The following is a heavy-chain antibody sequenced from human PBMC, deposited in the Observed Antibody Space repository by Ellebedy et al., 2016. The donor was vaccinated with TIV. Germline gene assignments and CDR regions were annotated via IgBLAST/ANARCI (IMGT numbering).Heavy chain of an antibody. Sequence: PGGSLRLSCAASGFTVSSNYMSWVRQAPGKGLEWVLVIYSGGSTYYADSVKGRFTISRDNAKNSLYLQMNSLRTEDTAVYYCARALSRDGYKFEPGDVWYFDLWGRGTLVTVSS. V-gene: IGHV3-53*01. J-gene: IGHJ2*01. CDR2: IYSGGST. D-gene: IGHD5-24*01. CDR1: GFTVSSNY. CDR3: ARALSRDGYKFEPGDVWYFDL.